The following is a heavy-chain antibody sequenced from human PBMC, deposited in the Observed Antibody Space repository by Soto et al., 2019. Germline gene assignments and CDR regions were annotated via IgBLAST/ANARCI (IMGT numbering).Heavy chain of an antibody. J-gene: IGHJ4*02. CDR3: AKDLTEVRPSAPGYSYGFDY. D-gene: IGHD5-18*01. CDR2: ISGSGGST. V-gene: IGHV3-23*01. Sequence: EVQLLESGGGLVQPGGSLRLSCAASGFTFSSYAMNWVRQAPGKGLEWVSAISGSGGSTYYADSVKGRFTISRDNSKNTLYLQMNSLRAEDTAVYYCAKDLTEVRPSAPGYSYGFDYWGQGTLVTVSS. CDR1: GFTFSSYA.